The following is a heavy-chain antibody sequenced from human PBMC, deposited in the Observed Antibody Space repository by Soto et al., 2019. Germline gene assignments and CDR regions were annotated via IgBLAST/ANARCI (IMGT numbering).Heavy chain of an antibody. D-gene: IGHD2-21*02. CDR3: ARVGRRVKYCGGDGYSGEFDP. J-gene: IGHJ5*02. CDR2: IYYSGST. CDR1: GGSISSGGYY. V-gene: IGHV4-31*03. Sequence: PSETLALTCTVSGGSISSGGYYGSWIPKHPGKGLESIGYIYYSGSTYYNPSLKSRVTISVDTSKNQFSLKLSSVTAADTAVYYCARVGRRVKYCGGDGYSGEFDPWGQGTLVTVSS.